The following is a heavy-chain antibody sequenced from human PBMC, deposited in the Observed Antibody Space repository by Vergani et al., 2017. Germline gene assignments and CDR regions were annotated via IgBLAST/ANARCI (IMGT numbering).Heavy chain of an antibody. V-gene: IGHV3-74*01. CDR1: GFTFSSYW. CDR2: INSDGSST. J-gene: IGHJ6*03. D-gene: IGHD5-18*01. CDR3: ARDYRKTAMVTGYYYMDV. Sequence: EVQLVESGGGLVQPGGSLRLSCAASGFTFSSYWMHWVRQAPGKGLVWVSRINSDGSSTNYADSVKGRFTISRDNAKNSLYLQMNSLRAEDTAVYYCARDYRKTAMVTGYYYMDVWGKGTTVTVSS.